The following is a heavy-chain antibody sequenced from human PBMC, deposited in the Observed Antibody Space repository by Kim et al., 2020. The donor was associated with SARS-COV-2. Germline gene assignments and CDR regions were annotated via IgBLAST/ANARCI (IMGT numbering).Heavy chain of an antibody. J-gene: IGHJ4*02. CDR3: AREESSGWYPFDY. D-gene: IGHD6-19*01. V-gene: IGHV3-11*06. Sequence: YADYEKGLFTISRDNAKNPLYLQMNSLRAEDTAVYYCAREESSGWYPFDYWGQGTLVTVSS.